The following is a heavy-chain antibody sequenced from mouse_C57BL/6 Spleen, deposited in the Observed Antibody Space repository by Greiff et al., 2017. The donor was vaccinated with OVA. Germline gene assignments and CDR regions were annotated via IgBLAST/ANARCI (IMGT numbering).Heavy chain of an antibody. J-gene: IGHJ1*03. V-gene: IGHV1-5*01. CDR2: IYPGNSDT. CDR1: GYTFTSYW. CDR3: TREILYYGSSSWYFDV. D-gene: IGHD1-1*01. Sequence: VQLQQSGTVLARPGASVKMSCKTSGYTFTSYWMHWVKQRPGQGLEWIGAIYPGNSDTSYNQKFKGKAKLTAVTSASTAYMELSSLTNEDSAVYYCTREILYYGSSSWYFDVWGTGTTVTVSS.